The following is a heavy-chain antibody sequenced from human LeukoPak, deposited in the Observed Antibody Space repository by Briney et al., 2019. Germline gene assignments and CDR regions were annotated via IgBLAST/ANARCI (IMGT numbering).Heavy chain of an antibody. CDR3: AREKDFSLWDAAVDS. CDR1: GVSITSYY. Sequence: PSETLSLTCTVSGVSITSYYWSWIRQPAGKGLEWIGRIYTSGSTNYNPSLKSRVTISVDTSKNQFSLKLSSVTAADTAVYYCAREKDFSLWDAAVDSWGQGTLVTVSS. D-gene: IGHD3-3*01. J-gene: IGHJ4*02. V-gene: IGHV4-4*07. CDR2: IYTSGST.